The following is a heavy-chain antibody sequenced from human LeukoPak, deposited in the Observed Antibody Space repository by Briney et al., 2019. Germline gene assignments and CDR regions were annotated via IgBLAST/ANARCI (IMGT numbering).Heavy chain of an antibody. CDR3: AREQFAAASLDYYFDY. D-gene: IGHD6-13*01. V-gene: IGHV3-53*01. CDR2: IYSGGNT. Sequence: GGSLRLSCAASGFTLSSNYMSWVRQAPGKGLEWVSVIYSGGNTYYADSVKGRFTISRDISKNTLYLQMNSLRAEDTAVYYCAREQFAAASLDYYFDYWGQGTLVTVSS. CDR1: GFTLSSNY. J-gene: IGHJ4*02.